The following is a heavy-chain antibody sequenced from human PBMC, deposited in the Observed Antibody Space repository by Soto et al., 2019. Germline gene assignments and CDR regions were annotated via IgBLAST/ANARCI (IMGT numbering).Heavy chain of an antibody. CDR3: AKGRDSTLLRWQYFDN. D-gene: IGHD4-17*01. CDR1: GFTFSLYG. J-gene: IGHJ4*02. Sequence: LRLSCAVSGFTFSLYGMQWVRHAPVKGLELVAFISYEGRNKYYADSVKGRFTLSRDNSKNTLSLQMESLRPEDTAVYYCAKGRDSTLLRWQYFDNWGQGTQVTVSS. V-gene: IGHV3-30*18. CDR2: ISYEGRNK.